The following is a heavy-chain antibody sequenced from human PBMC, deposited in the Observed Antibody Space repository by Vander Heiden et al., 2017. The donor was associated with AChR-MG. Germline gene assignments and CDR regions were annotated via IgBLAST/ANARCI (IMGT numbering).Heavy chain of an antibody. J-gene: IGHJ4*02. V-gene: IGHV3-30*18. CDR3: AKGSGYYGSGIDY. CDR2: ISDDGSNK. CDR1: GFTFSRYA. D-gene: IGHD3-10*01. Sequence: QVQLVESGGGVVQPGRSLRLSCAASGFTFSRYAMHWVRQPPGKGLEWVAVISDDGSNKYSADSVKGRFTISRDNSKNTLDLRINSLRPEDTAVYYCAKGSGYYGSGIDYWGQGTLVTVSS.